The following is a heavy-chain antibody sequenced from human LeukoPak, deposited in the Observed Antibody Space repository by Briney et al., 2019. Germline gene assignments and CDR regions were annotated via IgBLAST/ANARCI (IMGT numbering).Heavy chain of an antibody. Sequence: GASVKVSCKASGYTFTGYYMHWVRQAPGQGLEWMGWINPNSGGTNYAQKFQGRVTMTTDTSMSTAYIELNFLRSDDTAVFYCARGDYYGSPKVVAAWGQGTLVTVSS. CDR2: INPNSGGT. CDR3: ARGDYYGSPKVVAA. V-gene: IGHV1-2*02. J-gene: IGHJ5*02. CDR1: GYTFTGYY. D-gene: IGHD3-10*01.